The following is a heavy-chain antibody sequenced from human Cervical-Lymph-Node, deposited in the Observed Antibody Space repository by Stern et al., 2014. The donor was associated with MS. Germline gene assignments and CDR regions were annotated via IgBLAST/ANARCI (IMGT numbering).Heavy chain of an antibody. J-gene: IGHJ6*02. CDR2: INPNNGGT. CDR1: GYTFTDYY. CDR3: ARASTTANNYYDGVDV. Sequence: QVQLVQSGAEVKNPGASVKASCKASGYTFTDYYMQWMRQAPGQGLEWMGWINPNNGGTKSAQKFQGWVTMTRDTSTSTAYMELSRLRSDDTAIYYCARASTTANNYYDGVDVWGQGTTVTVTS. D-gene: IGHD1-1*01. V-gene: IGHV1-2*04.